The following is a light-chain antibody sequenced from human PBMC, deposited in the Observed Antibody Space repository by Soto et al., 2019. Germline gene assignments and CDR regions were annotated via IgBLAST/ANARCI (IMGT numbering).Light chain of an antibody. CDR3: QQYNTYSGT. CDR1: QSISSW. V-gene: IGKV1-5*01. J-gene: IGKJ1*01. CDR2: DAS. Sequence: IQMTQSPSTLSASVGDRVTITCRASQSISSWLAWYQQKPGKAPKLLIYDASSLESGVPSRFSDSGSGTEFTLTISSLQPDDFATYYCQQYNTYSGTFGQGTKVEIK.